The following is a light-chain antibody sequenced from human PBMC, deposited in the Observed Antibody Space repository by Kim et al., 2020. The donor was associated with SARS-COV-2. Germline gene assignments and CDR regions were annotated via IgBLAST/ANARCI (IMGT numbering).Light chain of an antibody. V-gene: IGLV3-21*04. J-gene: IGLJ3*02. CDR2: HDR. CDR3: QVWDYSSYHPV. CDR1: NIGTKS. Sequence: SYELTQPPSVSVAPGETARLTCGGNNIGTKSVHWYQQKPGQAPVVVIYHDRDRPSGIPERFSGSNSGNTATLTINSVEAGDEADYTCQVWDYSSYHPVFG.